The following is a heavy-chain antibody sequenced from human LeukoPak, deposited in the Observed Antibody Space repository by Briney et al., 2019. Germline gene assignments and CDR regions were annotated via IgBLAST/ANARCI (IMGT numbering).Heavy chain of an antibody. CDR2: IYYSGST. CDR1: GFTFSSYA. V-gene: IGHV4-59*08. Sequence: PGGSLRLSCAASGFTFSSYAMSWIRQPPGKGLEWIGYIYYSGSTNYNPSLKSRVTISVDTSKNQFSLKLSSVTAADTAVYYCARHLHYDYVWGSYRYQQPPPYYYYYYMDVWGKGTTVTVSS. D-gene: IGHD3-16*02. J-gene: IGHJ6*03. CDR3: ARHLHYDYVWGSYRYQQPPPYYYYYYMDV.